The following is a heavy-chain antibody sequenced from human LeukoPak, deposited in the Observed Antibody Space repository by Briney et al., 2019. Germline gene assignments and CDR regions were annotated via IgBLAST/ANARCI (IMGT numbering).Heavy chain of an antibody. CDR2: IYHSGST. D-gene: IGHD4-17*01. CDR1: IDPHKLEHYL. CDR3: ARGQFYGDYEDY. V-gene: IGHV4-31*03. Sequence: SQTQSLTCTLSIDPHKLEHYLGWSIRKHPGKVLGWIGCIYHSGSTFYNPSLESRVKISLDRSKNKFSLHLPSVTGADTAIYYCARGQFYGDYEDYWGPGFLVTVSS. J-gene: IGHJ4*02.